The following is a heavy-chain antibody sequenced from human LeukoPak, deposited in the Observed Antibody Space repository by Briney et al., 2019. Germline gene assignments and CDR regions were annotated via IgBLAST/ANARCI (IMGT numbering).Heavy chain of an antibody. J-gene: IGHJ4*02. Sequence: ASVKVSCKVSGYTLTELSMHWVRQAPGKGLEWMGGFDSEDGETIYAQKFQGRVTMTEDTSTDTAYMELSSLRSEDTAVYYCASGYCSSTSCYIVWAFDYWGQGTLVTVSS. CDR1: GYTLTELS. D-gene: IGHD2-2*02. CDR2: FDSEDGET. CDR3: ASGYCSSTSCYIVWAFDY. V-gene: IGHV1-24*01.